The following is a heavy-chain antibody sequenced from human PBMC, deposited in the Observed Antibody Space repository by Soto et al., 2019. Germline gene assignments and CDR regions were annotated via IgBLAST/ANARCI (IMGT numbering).Heavy chain of an antibody. J-gene: IGHJ5*02. CDR1: GYSFTGYW. CDR3: ARRYYFDTTGPSGGNWFDP. CDR2: IYPGDSDT. Sequence: GESLKISCKGSGYSFTGYWIGWVRQMPGKGLEWMGIIYPGDSDTRYSPSFQGQVTISVDKSISTAYLQWRSLKASDTAIYYCARRYYFDTTGPSGGNWFDPWGQGTLVTVSS. D-gene: IGHD3-22*01. V-gene: IGHV5-51*01.